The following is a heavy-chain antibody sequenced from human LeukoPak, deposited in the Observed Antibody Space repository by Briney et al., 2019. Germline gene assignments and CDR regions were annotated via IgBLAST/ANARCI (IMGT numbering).Heavy chain of an antibody. Sequence: SETLSLTCTVSGGSISSSPYYWGWIRRSPGKGLEWIGSIYHTGSAYYNPSLKSRVTISVDTSKNQFSLTLDSVTAADTAVYYCARPPDLAAAGYWGQGTQVIVSS. CDR2: IYHTGSA. J-gene: IGHJ4*02. CDR1: GGSISSSPYY. D-gene: IGHD6-13*01. CDR3: ARPPDLAAAGY. V-gene: IGHV4-39*01.